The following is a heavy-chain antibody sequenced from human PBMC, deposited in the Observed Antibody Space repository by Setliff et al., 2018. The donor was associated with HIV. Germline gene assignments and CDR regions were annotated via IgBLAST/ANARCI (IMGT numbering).Heavy chain of an antibody. Sequence: GASVKVSCKASGYPFIDHYIHWVRQAPGQEFEWMGWINPKSGATNYREKFQGRVSLTRDTSVRTVYMELNSLRSDDTAIYYCARIPKVVSRHQYFFDFWGQGTLVTVSS. CDR2: INPKSGAT. J-gene: IGHJ4*02. CDR1: GYPFIDHY. V-gene: IGHV1-2*02. D-gene: IGHD2-21*01. CDR3: ARIPKVVSRHQYFFDF.